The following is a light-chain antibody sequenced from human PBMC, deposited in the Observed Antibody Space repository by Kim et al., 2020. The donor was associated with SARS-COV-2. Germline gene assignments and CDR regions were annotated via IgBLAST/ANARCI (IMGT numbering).Light chain of an antibody. CDR2: GAS. CDR1: QSVSTN. Sequence: EIVMTQSPPTLSVSPGERATLSCRASQSVSTNLVWYQQKPGQAPRLLIYGASTRATGIPARFSGSGSGTEFTLTISSLQSEDFAVYYCQQYNNFRTFDQGTKVDIK. V-gene: IGKV3-15*01. J-gene: IGKJ1*01. CDR3: QQYNNFRT.